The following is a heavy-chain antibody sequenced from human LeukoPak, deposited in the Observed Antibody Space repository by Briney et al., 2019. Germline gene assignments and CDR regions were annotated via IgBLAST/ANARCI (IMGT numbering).Heavy chain of an antibody. CDR1: GYTFTSYD. J-gene: IGHJ6*02. V-gene: IGHV1-8*01. CDR3: ARVGSSSWYLPYYYYYGMDV. D-gene: IGHD6-13*01. Sequence: GASVKVSCKASGYTFTSYDINWVRQATGQGLEWMGWMNPNSGNTGYAQKFQGRVTMTRNTSISTAYMELSSLRSEDTAVYYCARVGSSSWYLPYYYYYGMDVWGQGTTVTVSS. CDR2: MNPNSGNT.